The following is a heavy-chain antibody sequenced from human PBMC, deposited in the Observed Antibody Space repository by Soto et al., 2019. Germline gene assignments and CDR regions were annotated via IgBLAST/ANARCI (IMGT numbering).Heavy chain of an antibody. D-gene: IGHD2-15*01. CDR2: IIPILGIA. V-gene: IGHV1-69*02. J-gene: IGHJ4*02. CDR1: GGTFSSYT. Sequence: SVKVSCKASGGTFSSYTISWVRQAPGQGLEWMGRIIPILGIANYAQKFQGRVTITADKSTSTAYMELSSLRSEDTAVYYCARGSEDIVVVVAATSSVSYYFDYWGQGTLVTVSS. CDR3: ARGSEDIVVVVAATSSVSYYFDY.